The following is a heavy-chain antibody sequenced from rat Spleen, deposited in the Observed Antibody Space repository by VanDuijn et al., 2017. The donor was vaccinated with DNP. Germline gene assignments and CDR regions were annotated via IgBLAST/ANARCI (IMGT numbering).Heavy chain of an antibody. CDR1: GFSFRSNW. V-gene: IGHV5-35*01. CDR3: ASGGPKRVQGNWFAY. D-gene: IGHD1-11*01. J-gene: IGHJ2*01. CDR2: ITPDGSTT. Sequence: EVQLVESGGGSVQPGSPLKLSCAASGFSFRSNWLNWIRQAPGTGLEWVASITPDGSTTYYPDTVKGRFMISKDDARATGYLQMNNLRSEETARYYCASGGPKRVQGNWFAYWCQGVMVTVSS.